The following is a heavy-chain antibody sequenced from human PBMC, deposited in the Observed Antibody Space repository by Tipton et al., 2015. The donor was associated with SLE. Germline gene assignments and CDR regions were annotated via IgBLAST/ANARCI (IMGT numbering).Heavy chain of an antibody. CDR1: GGSISSYY. CDR3: ARVLPPATAGALNAFDI. Sequence: TLSLTCPVSGGSISSYYWSWIRQPPGKGLEWVGYIYYSGSTNYNPSLTSRVTLSVDTSKNQVSLRVTSVNAADTAVYYCARVLPPATAGALNAFDIWGQGTMVTVSS. D-gene: IGHD6-25*01. J-gene: IGHJ3*02. CDR2: IYYSGST. V-gene: IGHV4-59*01.